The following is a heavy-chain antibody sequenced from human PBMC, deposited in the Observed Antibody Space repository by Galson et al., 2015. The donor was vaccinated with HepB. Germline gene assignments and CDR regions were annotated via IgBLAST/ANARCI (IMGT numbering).Heavy chain of an antibody. CDR2: ISGSGGST. J-gene: IGHJ6*03. CDR3: AKGGHPKLYYYYYMDV. CDR1: GFTFSSYA. D-gene: IGHD3-16*01. Sequence: SLRLSCAASGFTFSSYATSWVRQAPGKGLEWVSAISGSGGSTYYADSVKGRFTISRDNSKNTLYLQMNSLRAEDTAVYYCAKGGHPKLYYYYYMDVWGKGTTVTVSS. V-gene: IGHV3-23*01.